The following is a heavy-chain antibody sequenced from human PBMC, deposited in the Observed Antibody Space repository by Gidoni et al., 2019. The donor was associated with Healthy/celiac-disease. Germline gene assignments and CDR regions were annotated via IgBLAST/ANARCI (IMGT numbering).Heavy chain of an antibody. J-gene: IGHJ4*02. Sequence: QVQLVQSGAEAKKPGDAVKVACKAAGYTFTGDYMHWVRQAPGQWLEWIGWSNPTSGCTTYAQYFPCWFTMPRDTSISTAYLALSRLRSADTAVYYCARDFSGEGRWTGVDYWGQGTLVTVSS. D-gene: IGHD1-1*01. V-gene: IGHV1-2*04. CDR1: GYTFTGDY. CDR3: ARDFSGEGRWTGVDY. CDR2: SNPTSGCT.